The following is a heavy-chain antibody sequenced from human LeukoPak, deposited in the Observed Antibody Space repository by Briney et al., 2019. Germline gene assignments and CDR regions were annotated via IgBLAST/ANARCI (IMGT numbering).Heavy chain of an antibody. CDR2: ISYSGSS. D-gene: IGHD6-19*01. Sequence: PSETLSLTCTVSDGSISTYYWSWIRQPPGKGLEWIGYISYSGSSNYNPSLNSRVTIIVDRSMNQFSLKLKSVTAADTALYFCARELGNRCSTAWCHYFDSWSQGTLVTVSS. CDR3: ARELGNRCSTAWCHYFDS. J-gene: IGHJ4*02. CDR1: DGSISTYY. V-gene: IGHV4-59*01.